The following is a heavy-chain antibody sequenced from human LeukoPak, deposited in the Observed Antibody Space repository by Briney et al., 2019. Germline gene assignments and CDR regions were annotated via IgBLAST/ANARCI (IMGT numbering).Heavy chain of an antibody. CDR2: IKKDGSEK. V-gene: IGHV3-7*01. Sequence: SWVRQAPGKGLEWVANIKKDGSEKYYVDSVKGRFTISRDNAKTSLYLQMNSLRAEDTGVYYCARHLSGITGYTYGRGIDYWGQGTLVTVSS. CDR3: ARHLSGITGYTYGRGIDY. J-gene: IGHJ4*02. D-gene: IGHD5-18*01.